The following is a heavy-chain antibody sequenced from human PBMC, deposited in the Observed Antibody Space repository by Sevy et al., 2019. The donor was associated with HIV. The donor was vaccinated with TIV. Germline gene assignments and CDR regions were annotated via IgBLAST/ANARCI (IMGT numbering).Heavy chain of an antibody. D-gene: IGHD2-21*01. CDR1: GFTFHGYA. CDR3: ARRDSNHQFLIDH. V-gene: IGHV3-30*01. J-gene: IGHJ4*02. Sequence: GGSLRLSCAASGFTFHGYAMHWVRQPPGKGLEWLAYISYDGRDISNADSVKGRFTISRDNSKNTLFLQMNSLRPDDTAVSYCARRDSNHQFLIDHWGLGVLVTVSS. CDR2: ISYDGRDI.